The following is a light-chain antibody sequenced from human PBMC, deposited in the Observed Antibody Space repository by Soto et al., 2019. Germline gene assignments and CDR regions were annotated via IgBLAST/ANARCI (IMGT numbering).Light chain of an antibody. CDR2: DVT. CDR1: SSDVGNYNL. V-gene: IGLV2-23*02. CDR3: CSYAGTSAFVI. J-gene: IGLJ2*01. Sequence: QSALTQPASVSGSPGQSITISCTGTSSDVGNYNLVSWYQQYPGKAPQLIIYDVTKRPLGVSDRFSGSKSGFTASLTISGLQPEDEADYYCCSYAGTSAFVIFCGGTKLTVL.